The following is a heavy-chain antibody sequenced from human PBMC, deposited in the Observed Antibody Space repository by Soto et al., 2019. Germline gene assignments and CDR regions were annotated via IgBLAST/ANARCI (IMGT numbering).Heavy chain of an antibody. CDR3: AREPYLTKACNDF. D-gene: IGHD2-8*01. J-gene: IGHJ4*02. CDR2: NFHSGTT. V-gene: IGHV4-30-4*01. CDR1: GDSISSADYF. Sequence: SETLSLTCSVSGDSISSADYFWTWIRQSPGKGLEWMGYNFHSGTTYYNPSLKGRLLISIENSKNQFSLRLTSVTAADSAVYFCAREPYLTKACNDFWGPGTLVTVSS.